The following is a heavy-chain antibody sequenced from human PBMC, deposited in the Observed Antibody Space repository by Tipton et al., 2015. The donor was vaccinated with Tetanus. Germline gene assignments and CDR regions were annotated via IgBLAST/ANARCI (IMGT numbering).Heavy chain of an antibody. CDR2: VYHSGAT. Sequence: TLSLTCTVSGGSISGSPYFWNWIRQPPGKEPEWVGYVYHSGATNYHPSLKSRLAISADTSKNQFSLNLRSVITADTAVYYCARANNDYPKKGPFDYWGQGILVIVSS. J-gene: IGHJ4*02. CDR1: GGSISGSPYF. D-gene: IGHD5-12*01. CDR3: ARANNDYPKKGPFDY. V-gene: IGHV4-61*01.